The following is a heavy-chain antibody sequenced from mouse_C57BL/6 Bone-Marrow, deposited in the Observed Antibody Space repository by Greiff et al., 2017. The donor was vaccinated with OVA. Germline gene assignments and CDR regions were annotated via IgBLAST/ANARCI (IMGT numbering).Heavy chain of an antibody. Sequence: DVKLVESGGGLVQPGGSLKLSCAASGFTFSDYYMYWVRQTPEKRLEWVAYISNGGGSTYYPDTVKGRFTISRDNAKNTLYLQMSRLKSEDTAMYYCARHLGFAYWGQGTLVTVSA. CDR2: ISNGGGST. V-gene: IGHV5-12*01. CDR3: ARHLGFAY. CDR1: GFTFSDYY. J-gene: IGHJ3*01.